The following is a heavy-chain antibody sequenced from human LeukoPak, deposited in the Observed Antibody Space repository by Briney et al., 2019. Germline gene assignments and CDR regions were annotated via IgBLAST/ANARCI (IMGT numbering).Heavy chain of an antibody. CDR1: GXTFSSYW. CDR2: IKQDGSEK. CDR3: ARDVNVVVHWDY. V-gene: IGHV3-7*03. J-gene: IGHJ4*02. D-gene: IGHD2-15*01. Sequence: LRLSCAXSGXTFSSYWMSWVRQAPGKGLEWVANIKQDGSEKYYVDSVKGRFTISRDNAKNSLYLQMNSLRAEDTAVYYCARDVNVVVHWDYWGQGTLVTVSS.